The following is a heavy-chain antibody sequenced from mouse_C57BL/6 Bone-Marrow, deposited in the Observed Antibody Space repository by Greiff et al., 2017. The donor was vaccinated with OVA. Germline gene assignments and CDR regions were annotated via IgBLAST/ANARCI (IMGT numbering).Heavy chain of an antibody. Sequence: VQRVESGAELVKPGASVKLSCKASGYAFSSYWMNWVKQRPGKGLEWIGQIYPGDGDTNYHGKFKGKATLTADKSASTAYMQLSSLTSEDSAVYFCARDYGSSYVTYYARDYWGQGTSVTVSS. J-gene: IGHJ4*01. CDR3: ARDYGSSYVTYYARDY. D-gene: IGHD1-1*01. CDR1: GYAFSSYW. CDR2: IYPGDGDT. V-gene: IGHV1-80*01.